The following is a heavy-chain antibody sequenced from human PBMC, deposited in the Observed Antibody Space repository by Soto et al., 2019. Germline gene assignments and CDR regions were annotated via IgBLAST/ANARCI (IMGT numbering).Heavy chain of an antibody. Sequence: GGSLRLSCEASGFTFSRYAMHWVRQAPGKGLEWVAVISYDGSNKYYADSVKGRFTISRDNSKNTLYLQMNSRRAEDTAVYYCARDITPYSSGADFDFWGLGTLVTVSS. CDR3: ARDITPYSSGADFDF. CDR2: ISYDGSNK. J-gene: IGHJ4*02. D-gene: IGHD6-25*01. V-gene: IGHV3-30-3*01. CDR1: GFTFSRYA.